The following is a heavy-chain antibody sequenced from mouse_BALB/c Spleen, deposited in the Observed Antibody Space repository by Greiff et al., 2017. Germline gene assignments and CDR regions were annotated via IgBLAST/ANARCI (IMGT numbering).Heavy chain of an antibody. CDR1: GFTFSSYG. CDR2: ISSGGSYT. V-gene: IGHV5-6*01. J-gene: IGHJ4*01. D-gene: IGHD1-2*01. Sequence: DVQLVESGGDLVKPGGSLKLSCAASGFTFSSYGMSWVRQTPDKRLEWVATISSGGSYTYYPDSVKGRFTISRDNPKNTLYLQMSSLKSEDTAMYYCAREVTAGAMDYWGQGTSVTVSS. CDR3: AREVTAGAMDY.